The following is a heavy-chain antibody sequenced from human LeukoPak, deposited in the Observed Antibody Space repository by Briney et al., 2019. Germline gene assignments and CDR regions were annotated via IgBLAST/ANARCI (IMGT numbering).Heavy chain of an antibody. CDR2: IKQDGSEK. V-gene: IGHV3-7*03. CDR3: ARGEYYGSGRGVDY. J-gene: IGHJ4*02. CDR1: GFTFSSYW. D-gene: IGHD3-10*01. Sequence: GGSLRLSCAASGFTFSSYWMSWVRQAPGKGLEWVANIKQDGSEKYYVDSVKGRFTTSRDNAKNSLYLQMNSLRAEDTAVYYCARGEYYGSGRGVDYWGQGTLVTVSS.